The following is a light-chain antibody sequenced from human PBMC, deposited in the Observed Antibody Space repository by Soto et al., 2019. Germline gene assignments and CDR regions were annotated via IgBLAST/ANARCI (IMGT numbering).Light chain of an antibody. V-gene: IGKV1-12*01. CDR2: GAS. CDR1: QRIIIW. Sequence: DIQMTQSPSSVSASVGDRVTITCRASQRIIIWVAWYQQKPGKAPKLLIHGASTLQSGVPSRFSGSGSGTDFTLTISSLQPEDFATYYCQQANSFPPTFGQGTTVEMK. CDR3: QQANSFPPT. J-gene: IGKJ2*01.